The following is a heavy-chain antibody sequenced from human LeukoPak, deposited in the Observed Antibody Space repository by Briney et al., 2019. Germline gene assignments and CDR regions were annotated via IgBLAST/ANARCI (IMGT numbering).Heavy chain of an antibody. CDR3: ARERGYSSSWYVRGRWFDP. CDR1: GFTFSSYG. CDR2: IWYDGSNK. D-gene: IGHD6-13*01. V-gene: IGHV3-33*01. J-gene: IGHJ5*02. Sequence: GGSLRLSCAASGFTFSSYGMHWVRQAPGKGLEWVAVIWYDGSNKYYADSVKGRFTISRDNSKNTLYLQMNSLRAEDTAVYYCARERGYSSSWYVRGRWFDPWGQGTLVTVSS.